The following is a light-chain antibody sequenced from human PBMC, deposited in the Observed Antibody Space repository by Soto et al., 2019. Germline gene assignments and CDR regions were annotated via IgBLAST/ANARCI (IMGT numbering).Light chain of an antibody. CDR1: QSVSSD. J-gene: IGKJ2*01. CDR3: LQYDNWPPT. Sequence: EMVMTQSPATLSVSPGERVTLSCRATQSVSSDLAWYQQRPGQAPRLLIYGASTRATGIAARFSGSGSGTEFTLTISSLESEDFVVYYCLQYDNWPPTFGQGTKLEIK. CDR2: GAS. V-gene: IGKV3-15*01.